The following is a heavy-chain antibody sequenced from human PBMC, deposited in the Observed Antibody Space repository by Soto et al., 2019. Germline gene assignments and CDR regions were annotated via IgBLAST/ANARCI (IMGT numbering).Heavy chain of an antibody. D-gene: IGHD3-3*01. CDR2: MNPNSGNT. J-gene: IGHJ6*02. CDR3: ARNPGKVLEWLLGYYYYGMDV. CDR1: GYTFTSYD. Sequence: ASVKVSCKASGYTFTSYDINWVRQATGQGLEWMGWMNPNSGNTGYAQKFQGRVTMTRNTSISTAYMELSSLRSEDTAVYYCARNPGKVLEWLLGYYYYGMDVWGQGITVTV. V-gene: IGHV1-8*01.